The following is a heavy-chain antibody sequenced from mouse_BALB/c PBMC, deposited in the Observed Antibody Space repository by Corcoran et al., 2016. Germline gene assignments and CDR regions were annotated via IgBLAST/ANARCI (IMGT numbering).Heavy chain of an antibody. Sequence: QIQLVQSGPELKKPGETVKISCKASGYTFTNYGMNWVKQAPGKGLKWMGWINTYTGEPTYADDFKGRFAFSLETSASTAYLQINNLKNEDMATYFCARKDYGSSYVVDYWGQGTSVTVSS. CDR2: INTYTGEP. CDR1: GYTFTNYG. D-gene: IGHD1-1*01. CDR3: ARKDYGSSYVVDY. V-gene: IGHV9-1*02. J-gene: IGHJ4*01.